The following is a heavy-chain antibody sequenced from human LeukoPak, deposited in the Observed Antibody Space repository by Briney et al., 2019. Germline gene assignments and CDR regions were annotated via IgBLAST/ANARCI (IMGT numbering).Heavy chain of an antibody. CDR1: GFTFSSYA. Sequence: PGGSLRLSCAGSGFTFSSYAMSWIRQAPEKGLEWVSAIGRGGTTYYPDSVKGRFTISRDNSKNTLFLQMNSLRADDTAVYFCARGSYGDYDYWGQGTLVTVSS. CDR2: IGRGGTT. CDR3: ARGSYGDYDY. V-gene: IGHV3-23*01. J-gene: IGHJ4*02. D-gene: IGHD4-17*01.